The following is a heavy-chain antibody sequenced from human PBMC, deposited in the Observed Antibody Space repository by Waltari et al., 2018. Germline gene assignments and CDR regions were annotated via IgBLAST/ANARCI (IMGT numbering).Heavy chain of an antibody. J-gene: IGHJ4*02. CDR2: ISGSGVST. V-gene: IGHV3-23*01. CDR3: AKDSLVVVTAFCNY. Sequence: EVQLLESGGGLVQPGGSLRLSCAASGFTFSSYAMSWVRQAPGKGLGWVSAISGSGVSTYYADSVKGRFTISRDNSNNTLYLQMNSLRAEDTAVYYCAKDSLVVVTAFCNYWGQGTLVTVSS. CDR1: GFTFSSYA. D-gene: IGHD2-21*02.